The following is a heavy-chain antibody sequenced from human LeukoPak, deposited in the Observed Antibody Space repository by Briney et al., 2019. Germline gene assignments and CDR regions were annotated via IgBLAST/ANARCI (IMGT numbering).Heavy chain of an antibody. D-gene: IGHD2-21*01. CDR3: TTYYVGEGGRGH. J-gene: IGHJ4*02. CDR1: GDSVSSAGYH. CDR2: SGSP. Sequence: SETLSLTCSVSGDSVSSAGYHWSWIRQAPGKGLEWFGHSGSPSYNPSLKSRVMISIDTSKNQFSLKVSTVTAADTAVYYCTTYYVGEGGRGHWGPGTLVTVSS. V-gene: IGHV4-61*08.